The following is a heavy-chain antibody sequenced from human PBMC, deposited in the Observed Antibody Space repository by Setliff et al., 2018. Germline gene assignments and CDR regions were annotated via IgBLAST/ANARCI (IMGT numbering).Heavy chain of an antibody. J-gene: IGHJ4*02. CDR3: ARSLSTTLDY. CDR1: GGSISSGSYY. D-gene: IGHD1-7*01. CDR2: IYTSGST. Sequence: PSETLSLTCTVSGGSISSGSYYWSWIRQPAGKGLEWIGRIYTSGSTNYNPSLKSRVTISVDTSKNQFSLKLSSVTAADTAVYYCARSLSTTLDYWGQGTVVTVSS. V-gene: IGHV4-61*02.